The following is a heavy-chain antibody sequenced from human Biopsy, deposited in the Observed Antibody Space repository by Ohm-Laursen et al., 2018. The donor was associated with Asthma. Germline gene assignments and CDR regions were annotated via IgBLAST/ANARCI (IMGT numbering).Heavy chain of an antibody. Sequence: SLRLSCTASGFTVSRDHMFWVRQAPGKGLEWVSVIYSGGTSHTADSVRGRFTISRDYSKNTLYLQMHSLGAEDTAVYYCARGDTGGWSQYYFDYWGQGTLVTVSS. CDR3: ARGDTGGWSQYYFDY. CDR2: IYSGGTS. V-gene: IGHV3-53*01. J-gene: IGHJ4*02. D-gene: IGHD2-8*02. CDR1: GFTVSRDH.